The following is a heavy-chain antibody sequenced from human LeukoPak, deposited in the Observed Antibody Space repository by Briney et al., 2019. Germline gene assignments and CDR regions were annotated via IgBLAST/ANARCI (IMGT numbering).Heavy chain of an antibody. D-gene: IGHD3-22*01. CDR3: ARDLNDSSGH. V-gene: IGHV3-21*01. CDR1: GFTFSSFS. Sequence: PGGSLRLSCAASGFTFSSFSMNWVRQAPGKGLEWVSSISSGGNYLYYADSVKGLFTISRDNAQNSLYLQMNSLRAEDTAVYYCARDLNDSSGHWGQGTLVTVSS. CDR2: ISSGGNYL. J-gene: IGHJ4*02.